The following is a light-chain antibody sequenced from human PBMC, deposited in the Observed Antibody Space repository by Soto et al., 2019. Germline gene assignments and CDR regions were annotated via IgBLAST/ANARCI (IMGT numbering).Light chain of an antibody. CDR2: WAS. J-gene: IGKJ1*01. Sequence: DIVMTQSPDSLAVSLGERATINCKSSQSVLYSSNNKNYLAWYQQQPGQPPKLLIYWASTRESGVPDRFSGSGSGTDLTLTISSLQAEDVAVYYCQQYYSTPGTFGQGTKVEIK. CDR1: QSVLYSSNNKNY. CDR3: QQYYSTPGT. V-gene: IGKV4-1*01.